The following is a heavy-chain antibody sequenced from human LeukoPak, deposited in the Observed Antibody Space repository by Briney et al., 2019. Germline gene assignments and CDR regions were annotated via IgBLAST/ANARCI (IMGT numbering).Heavy chain of an antibody. Sequence: ASVKVSCKASGYTFTSYGISWVRQAPGQGLEWMGWISAYNGNTNYAQKLQGRVTMTTDTSTSTAYMELRSLRSDDTAVYYCARLTLDIVVVPAAHFDYWGRGTLVTVSS. CDR1: GYTFTSYG. CDR2: ISAYNGNT. V-gene: IGHV1-18*01. J-gene: IGHJ4*02. D-gene: IGHD2-2*03. CDR3: ARLTLDIVVVPAAHFDY.